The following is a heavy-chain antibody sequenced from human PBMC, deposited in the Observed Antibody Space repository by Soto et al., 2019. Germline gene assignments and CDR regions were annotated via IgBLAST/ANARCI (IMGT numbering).Heavy chain of an antibody. CDR2: ISGSGGST. CDR3: AKDLKNTYYYDSI. CDR1: GFTFSSYA. V-gene: IGHV3-23*01. Sequence: PGGSRLSCAASGFTFSSYAMSWVRQAPGKGLEWVSAISGSGGSTYYADSVKGRFTISRDNSKNTLYLQMNSLRAEDTAVYYCAKDLKNTYYYDSIWGQGTLVTVSS. D-gene: IGHD3-22*01. J-gene: IGHJ4*02.